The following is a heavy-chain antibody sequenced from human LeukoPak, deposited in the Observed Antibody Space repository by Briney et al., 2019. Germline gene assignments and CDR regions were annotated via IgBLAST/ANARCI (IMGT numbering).Heavy chain of an antibody. D-gene: IGHD3-3*01. J-gene: IGHJ6*03. V-gene: IGHV4-4*07. CDR1: GGSIRSYY. Sequence: SETLSLTCTVSGGSIRSYYWSWIRQPAGKGLEWIGRVYTTGNTNYNPSLWSRVTISVDTSKNQFSLRLSSVTAADTAVYYCATDGFLEWLTPYYMDVWGKGTTVTVSS. CDR2: VYTTGNT. CDR3: ATDGFLEWLTPYYMDV.